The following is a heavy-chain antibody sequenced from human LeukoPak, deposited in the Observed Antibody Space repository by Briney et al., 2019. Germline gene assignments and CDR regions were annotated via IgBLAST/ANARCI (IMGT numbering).Heavy chain of an antibody. CDR3: ARPGWVEMATITSL. V-gene: IGHV3-20*04. CDR2: INWNGDST. D-gene: IGHD5-24*01. J-gene: IGHJ4*02. CDR1: GFTFSSYA. Sequence: GGSLRLSCAASGFTFSSYAMHWVRQAPGKGLDWVSVINWNGDSTGYADSVKGRFTISRDNAKNTLYLQMNSLRAEDTAVYYCARPGWVEMATITSLWGQGTLVTVSS.